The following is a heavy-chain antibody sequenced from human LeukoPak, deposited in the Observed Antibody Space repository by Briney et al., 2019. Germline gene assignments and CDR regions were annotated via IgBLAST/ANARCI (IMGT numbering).Heavy chain of an antibody. CDR2: IYSSGST. V-gene: IGHV4-4*07. D-gene: IGHD3-22*01. J-gene: IGHJ2*01. CDR3: ARAYYDTSGYPGLNFDL. Sequence: SETLTLMCTLSGGSMSSYYWIWIRQPAGEGVLWIGRIYSSGSTNYHPSLKGRVPLPLDTPKNQFSPKLTSVTAADTAVYYCARAYYDTSGYPGLNFDLWGRGTLVTVSS. CDR1: GGSMSSYY.